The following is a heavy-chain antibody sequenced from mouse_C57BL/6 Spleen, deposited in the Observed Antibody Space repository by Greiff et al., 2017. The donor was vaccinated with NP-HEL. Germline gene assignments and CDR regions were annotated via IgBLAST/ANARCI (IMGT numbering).Heavy chain of an antibody. J-gene: IGHJ2*01. CDR3: ARGKSYYGSPLYYFDY. D-gene: IGHD1-1*01. CDR1: GYTFTSYW. CDR2: IHPNSGST. V-gene: IGHV1-64*01. Sequence: QVQLQQPGAELVKPGASVKLSCKASGYTFTSYWMHWVKQRPGQGLEWIGMIHPNSGSTNYNEKFKSKATLTVDKSSSTAYMQLSSLTSEDSAVYYCARGKSYYGSPLYYFDYWGQGTTLTVSS.